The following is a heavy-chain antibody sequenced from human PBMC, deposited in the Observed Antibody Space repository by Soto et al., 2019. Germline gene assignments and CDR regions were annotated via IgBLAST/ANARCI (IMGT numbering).Heavy chain of an antibody. CDR1: GGSISSGGYS. D-gene: IGHD6-13*01. V-gene: IGHV4-30-2*01. Sequence: SETLSLTCAVSGGSISSGGYSWSWIRQPPGKGLEWIGYIYHGSTYYNPSLKSRVTISVDRSKNQFSLKLNSVTAADTAVYYCARLIARTSMCDWFDPWGQGILVTVSS. CDR2: IYHGST. CDR3: ARLIARTSMCDWFDP. J-gene: IGHJ5*02.